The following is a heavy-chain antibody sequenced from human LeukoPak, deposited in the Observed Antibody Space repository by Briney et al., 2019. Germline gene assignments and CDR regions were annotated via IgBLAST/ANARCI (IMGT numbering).Heavy chain of an antibody. J-gene: IGHJ4*02. CDR2: IISSSSYI. V-gene: IGHV3-21*01. CDR3: AKDPTNAILPREGEAFDY. D-gene: IGHD3-16*01. CDR1: GFTFSSYS. Sequence: GGSLRLSCAASGFTFSSYSMNWVRQAPGKWLEWVSSIISSSSYIYYADSVRGRFPISRDNAKNSIYLKMNSLRAEDTAMYYCAKDPTNAILPREGEAFDYWGQGTLVTVSS.